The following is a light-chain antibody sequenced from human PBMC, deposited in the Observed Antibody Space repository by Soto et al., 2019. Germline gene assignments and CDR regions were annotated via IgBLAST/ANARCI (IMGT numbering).Light chain of an antibody. J-gene: IGKJ4*01. Sequence: MVYTQSPGALSLSPGERATLPCRDSPSVSSSYIAWSQQKPGQAPRLPIHGACSRATGIPDRFSRSRSGTDFTLTISSRELEDFAVSYCQQYGCPRALTVDGETKLDIK. CDR2: GAC. CDR3: QQYGCPRALT. CDR1: PSVSSSY. V-gene: IGKV3-20*01.